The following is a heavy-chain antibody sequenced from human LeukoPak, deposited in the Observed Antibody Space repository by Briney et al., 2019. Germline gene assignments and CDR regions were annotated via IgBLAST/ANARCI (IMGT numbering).Heavy chain of an antibody. V-gene: IGHV1-69*06. CDR1: GGTFSSYA. CDR2: IIPIFGTA. J-gene: IGHJ5*02. Sequence: GASVKASCKASGGTFSSYAISWVRQAPGQGLEWMGGIIPIFGTANYAQKFQGRVTITADKSTSTAYMELSSLRSEDTAVYYCARDRMVRGVISRFDPWGQGTLVTVSS. CDR3: ARDRMVRGVISRFDP. D-gene: IGHD3-10*01.